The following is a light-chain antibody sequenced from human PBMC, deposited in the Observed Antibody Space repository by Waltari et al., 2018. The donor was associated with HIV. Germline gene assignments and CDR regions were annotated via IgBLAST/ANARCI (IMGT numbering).Light chain of an antibody. CDR3: AAWDDSLSGWV. CDR2: RNN. Sequence: QSVLTQPPSASGTPGQRVTISCSGSSSNIGRNDVYWYQQLPGTAPKLLIYRNNQRPSGVPDRCSGSKSGTSASLAISGLRSEDEADYYCAAWDDSLSGWVFGGGTKLTVL. CDR1: SSNIGRND. V-gene: IGLV1-47*01. J-gene: IGLJ3*02.